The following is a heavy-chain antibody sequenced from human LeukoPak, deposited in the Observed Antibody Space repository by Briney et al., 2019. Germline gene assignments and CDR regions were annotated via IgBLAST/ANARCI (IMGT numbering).Heavy chain of an antibody. CDR1: GGSISSYY. J-gene: IGHJ4*02. V-gene: IGHV4-59*01. D-gene: IGHD1-26*01. CDR3: ARSPRGVGVTALDY. Sequence: SETLSLTCTVSGGSISSYYWSWIRQPPGKGLEWIGYIYYNGNSIYNPSLKSRVSISTDTSKNQVFLQLRPLTAADTAMYYCARSPRGVGVTALDYWGQGTLVTVSS. CDR2: IYYNGNS.